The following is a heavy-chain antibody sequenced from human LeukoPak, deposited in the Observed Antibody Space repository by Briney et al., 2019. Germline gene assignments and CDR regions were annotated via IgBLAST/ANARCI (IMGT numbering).Heavy chain of an antibody. CDR2: IYTSGST. CDR3: ARQPLSGWYVGCFDY. J-gene: IGHJ4*02. Sequence: SETLSLTCTVSGGSISSYYWSWIRQPAGQGLEWIGRIYTSGSTNYNPSLKSRVTMSVDTSKNQFSLKLSSVTAADTAVYYCARQPLSGWYVGCFDYWGQGTLVTVSS. D-gene: IGHD6-19*01. CDR1: GGSISSYY. V-gene: IGHV4-4*07.